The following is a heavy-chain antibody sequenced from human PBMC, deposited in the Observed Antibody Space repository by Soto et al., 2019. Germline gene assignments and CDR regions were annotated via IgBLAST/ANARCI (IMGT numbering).Heavy chain of an antibody. CDR1: GRSFSNPYYS. Sequence: QVQLQQWGAGLLKPSETLSLTCAVYGRSFSNPYYSWSWIHQPPGKRLEWIGEVNQDGTTSYTPSLKGPVTISPDTSKNNFSLRLTSVTAADTAVYYCASLDRSGWYLEDWGQGTLVTVSS. J-gene: IGHJ4*02. D-gene: IGHD6-19*01. CDR3: ASLDRSGWYLED. V-gene: IGHV4-34*01. CDR2: VNQDGTT.